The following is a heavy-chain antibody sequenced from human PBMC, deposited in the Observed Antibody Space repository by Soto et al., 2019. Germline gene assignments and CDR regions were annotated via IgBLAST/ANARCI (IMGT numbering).Heavy chain of an antibody. J-gene: IGHJ4*02. Sequence: QVQLVQSGAEVKKPGSSVKVSCKASGGTFSSYTISWVRQAPGQGLEWMGRIIPILGIANYAQKFQGRVTITADKSTSTAYMELSSLSSEDTAVYYCAREDYDYVWGSYRSFDYWGQGTLVTVSS. CDR1: GGTFSSYT. D-gene: IGHD3-16*02. V-gene: IGHV1-69*08. CDR3: AREDYDYVWGSYRSFDY. CDR2: IIPILGIA.